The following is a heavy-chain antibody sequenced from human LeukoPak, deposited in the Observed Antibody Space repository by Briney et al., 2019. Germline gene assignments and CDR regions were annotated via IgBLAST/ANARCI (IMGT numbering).Heavy chain of an antibody. CDR2: ISGSGGST. CDR3: AKDQAGGISDVVDY. CDR1: GFAFSSYA. D-gene: IGHD3-16*01. J-gene: IGHJ4*02. Sequence: GGSLRLSCAASGFAFSSYAMSWVRQAPGKGLEWVSAISGSGGSTYYADSVKGRFTIYRDNSKNTLYLQMNSLRAEDTAVYYCAKDQAGGISDVVDYWGQGTLVTVSS. V-gene: IGHV3-23*01.